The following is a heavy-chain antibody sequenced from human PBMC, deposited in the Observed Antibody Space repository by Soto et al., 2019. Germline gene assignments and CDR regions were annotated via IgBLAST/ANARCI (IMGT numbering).Heavy chain of an antibody. J-gene: IGHJ5*02. D-gene: IGHD1-26*01. CDR3: ARCHPLINIVGATNWFDP. CDR1: GYTFTSYD. Sequence: QVQLVQSGAEVKKPGASVKVSCKASGYTFTSYDISWVRQATGQGLEWMGWMNPNSGNTGYAQKFQGRVTMTRNTSISTAYMELSSLRSEDTAVYYCARCHPLINIVGATNWFDPWGQGTLVTVSS. V-gene: IGHV1-8*01. CDR2: MNPNSGNT.